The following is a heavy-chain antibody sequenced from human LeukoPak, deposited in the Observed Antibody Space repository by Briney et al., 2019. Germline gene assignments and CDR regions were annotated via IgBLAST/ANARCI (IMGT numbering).Heavy chain of an antibody. CDR2: TYYRCKWYN. D-gene: IGHD6-13*01. J-gene: IGHJ4*02. CDR3: AREVEYSGSWARFDY. CDR1: GDSVSNNSAD. Sequence: SQTLSLTFAISGDSVSNNSADWNWLRQSPSRGLEWLGRTYYRCKWYNDYAVEGKSRITINQDKAKNEFALEQNYVTAEDTAVYYCAREVEYSGSWARFDYWGQGTLVTVSS. V-gene: IGHV6-1*01.